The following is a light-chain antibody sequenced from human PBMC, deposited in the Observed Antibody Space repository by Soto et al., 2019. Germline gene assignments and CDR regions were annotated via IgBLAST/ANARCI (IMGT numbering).Light chain of an antibody. Sequence: EIVLTHSPATLSVSPGERATLSCRASQSVGSNLSWYQQRPGQPPRLLIYAASTRATDIPARFSGGGYGTEFTLTISSLQSEDFAVYYCQQYNNWPYTFGQGTPLQIK. J-gene: IGKJ2*01. CDR3: QQYNNWPYT. V-gene: IGKV3-15*01. CDR1: QSVGSN. CDR2: AAS.